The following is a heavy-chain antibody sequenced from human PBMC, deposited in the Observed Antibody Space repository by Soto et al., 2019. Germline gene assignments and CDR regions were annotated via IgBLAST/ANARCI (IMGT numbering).Heavy chain of an antibody. CDR2: IYYSGST. CDR1: GGSISSGGYY. V-gene: IGHV4-31*03. J-gene: IGHJ5*02. CDR3: SRTVEYYYDSSGSINWFDP. D-gene: IGHD3-22*01. Sequence: SETLSLTCTVSGGSISSGGYYWSWIRQHPGKGLEWIGYIYYSGSTYYNPSLKSRVTISVDTSKNQFSLKLGSVTAADTAVYYCSRTVEYYYDSSGSINWFDPWGQGTLVTVSS.